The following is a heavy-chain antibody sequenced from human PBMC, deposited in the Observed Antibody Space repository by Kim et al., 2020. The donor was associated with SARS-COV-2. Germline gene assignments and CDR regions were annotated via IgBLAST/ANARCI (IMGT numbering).Heavy chain of an antibody. D-gene: IGHD6-13*01. CDR1: GGTFSSYA. CDR2: IIPILGIA. CDR3: ARTVLIAAAGTVYFQH. J-gene: IGHJ1*01. Sequence: SVKVSCKASGGTFSSYAISWVRQAPGQGLEWMGRIIPILGIANYAQKFQGRVTITADKSTSTAYMELSSLRSEDTAVYYCARTVLIAAAGTVYFQHWGQGTLVTVSS. V-gene: IGHV1-69*04.